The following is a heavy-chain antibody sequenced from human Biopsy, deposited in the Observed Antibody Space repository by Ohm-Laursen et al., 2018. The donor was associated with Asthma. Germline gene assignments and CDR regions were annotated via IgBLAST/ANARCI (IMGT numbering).Heavy chain of an antibody. D-gene: IGHD3-3*01. CDR2: IYYNGRT. J-gene: IGHJ3*02. V-gene: IGHV4-39*01. CDR1: GGSISSSSYY. Sequence: SDTLSLTCSVSGGSISSSSYYWGWIRQPPGKGLEWIGSIYYNGRTYYNPSLKSRVTISVDTSKNHFSLKLSSVTAADTAVYYCARQGYDFWSGYFDAFDIWGQGTMVTVSS. CDR3: ARQGYDFWSGYFDAFDI.